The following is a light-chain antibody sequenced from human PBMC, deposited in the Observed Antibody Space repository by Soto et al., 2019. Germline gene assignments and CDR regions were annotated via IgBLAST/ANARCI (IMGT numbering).Light chain of an antibody. CDR2: GAS. V-gene: IGKV3-15*01. Sequence: EIVLTLSTGTLSLSPGERATLSCRASQSVSSNLAWYQQKPGQAPRLLIYGASTRATGIPARFSGSGSGTEFTLTISSLQSEDFAVYYCQQYNNWPPKRTFGQGTKVDI. CDR1: QSVSSN. CDR3: QQYNNWPPKRT. J-gene: IGKJ1*01.